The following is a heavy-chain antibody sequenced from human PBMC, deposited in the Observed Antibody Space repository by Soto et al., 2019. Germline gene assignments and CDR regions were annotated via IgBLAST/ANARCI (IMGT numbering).Heavy chain of an antibody. J-gene: IGHJ5*01. Sequence: ASVKVSCKASGYTFTGYYMHWVRQAPGQGLEWMGWVNPNSGGTNYAQKFQGRVTMTRDTSISTAYMELSRLRSDDTAVYYCARGDRIRESHPMAAAGRANWFDCWGQGTLVTVSS. CDR1: GYTFTGYY. CDR2: VNPNSGGT. D-gene: IGHD6-13*01. CDR3: ARGDRIRESHPMAAAGRANWFDC. V-gene: IGHV1-2*02.